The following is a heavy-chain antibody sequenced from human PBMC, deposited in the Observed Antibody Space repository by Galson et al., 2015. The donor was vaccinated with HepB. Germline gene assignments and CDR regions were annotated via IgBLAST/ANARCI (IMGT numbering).Heavy chain of an antibody. V-gene: IGHV4-59*08. D-gene: IGHD1-1*01. CDR2: IYYSGGT. Sequence: ETLSLTCTVSNGYISSYYWSWIRQPPGKGLEWIGYIYYSGGTNYNPSLKSRVILSADTSKNQIFLNLSSVTAADTAVYYCAGHLHIGWNDGDNWFDPWGQGTLVTVSS. CDR1: NGYISSYY. CDR3: AGHLHIGWNDGDNWFDP. J-gene: IGHJ5*02.